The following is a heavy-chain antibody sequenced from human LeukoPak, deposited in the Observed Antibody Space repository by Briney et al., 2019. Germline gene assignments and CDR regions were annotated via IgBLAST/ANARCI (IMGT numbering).Heavy chain of an antibody. CDR1: GESLDGHY. D-gene: IGHD1-26*01. CDR3: AKNGQSGFSFDP. J-gene: IGHJ5*02. CDR2: GSDSGGT. V-gene: IGHV4-34*01. Sequence: SETMSLTCAVYGESLDGHYWSWIRQSPGKGLEWIGEGSDSGGTKFNPSLRSRASISADTSRNQFSLKLRSVTAADTAVYYCAKNGQSGFSFDPWGQGTPVTVSS.